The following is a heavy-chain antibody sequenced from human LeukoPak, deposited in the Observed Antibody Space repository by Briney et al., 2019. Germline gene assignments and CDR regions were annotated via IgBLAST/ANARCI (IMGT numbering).Heavy chain of an antibody. Sequence: PGGSLRLSCAASGFTFSSYAMHWVRQAPGKGLEWVAVISYDGSNKYYADSVKGRFTISRDNSKNTLYLQMNSLRAEDTAVYYCARGGVKQQLVPDYWGQGTLVTVSS. V-gene: IGHV3-30*04. CDR1: GFTFSSYA. D-gene: IGHD6-13*01. CDR2: ISYDGSNK. CDR3: ARGGVKQQLVPDY. J-gene: IGHJ4*02.